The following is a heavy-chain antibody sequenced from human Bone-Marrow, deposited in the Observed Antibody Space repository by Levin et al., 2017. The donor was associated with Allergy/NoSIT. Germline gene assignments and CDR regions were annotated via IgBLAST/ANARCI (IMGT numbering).Heavy chain of an antibody. CDR2: IGTAADS. CDR1: GFTFSSYD. V-gene: IGHV3-13*04. J-gene: IGHJ4*02. CDR3: ARVALPRYCTSTSCSDSGYYFDY. Sequence: GGSLRLSRAASGFTFSSYDMHWVRQATGRGLEWVSAIGTAADSYYSGSVKGRFTVSRDNAKNSFYLQMNSLRAGDTAVYYCARVALPRYCTSTSCSDSGYYFDYWGQGTLVTVSS. D-gene: IGHD2-2*01.